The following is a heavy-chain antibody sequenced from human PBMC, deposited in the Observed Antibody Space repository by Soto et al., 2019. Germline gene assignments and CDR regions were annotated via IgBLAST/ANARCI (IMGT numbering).Heavy chain of an antibody. J-gene: IGHJ3*02. CDR3: ARDLSIADRTVAFDI. D-gene: IGHD6-6*01. V-gene: IGHV1-69*11. Sequence: SVKVSCKASGGPFSSYAISWVRQAPGQGLEWMGRIIPILGTANYAQKFQVRVMMTAYESTSTAYMELRSLRSYDTAVYYCARDLSIADRTVAFDIWGQGTMVTVSS. CDR1: GGPFSSYA. CDR2: IIPILGTA.